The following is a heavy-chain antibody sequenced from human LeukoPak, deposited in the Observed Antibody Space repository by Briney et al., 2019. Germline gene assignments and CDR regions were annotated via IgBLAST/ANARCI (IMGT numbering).Heavy chain of an antibody. Sequence: SETLSLTCTVSGGSISSYYWSWIRQPPGKGLEWIGSIYYSGSTYYNPSLKSRVTISVDTSKNQFSLKLSSVTAADTAVYYCASQPGYSSSWASYYFDYWGQGTLVTVSS. CDR1: GGSISSYY. CDR3: ASQPGYSSSWASYYFDY. V-gene: IGHV4-59*05. CDR2: IYYSGST. J-gene: IGHJ4*02. D-gene: IGHD6-13*01.